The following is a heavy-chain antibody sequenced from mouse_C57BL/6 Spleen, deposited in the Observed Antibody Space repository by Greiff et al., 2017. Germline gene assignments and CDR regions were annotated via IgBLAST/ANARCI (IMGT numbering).Heavy chain of an antibody. CDR1: GYTFTSYW. J-gene: IGHJ4*01. Sequence: QVQLQQPGAELVKPGASVKMSCKASGYTFTSYWITWVKQRPGQGLEWIGDIYPGSGSTNYNEKFKSKATLTVDTSSSTAYMQLSSLTSEDSAVYYCARPPPGVNAMDYWGQGTSVTVSS. CDR2: IYPGSGST. D-gene: IGHD2-1*01. CDR3: ARPPPGVNAMDY. V-gene: IGHV1-55*01.